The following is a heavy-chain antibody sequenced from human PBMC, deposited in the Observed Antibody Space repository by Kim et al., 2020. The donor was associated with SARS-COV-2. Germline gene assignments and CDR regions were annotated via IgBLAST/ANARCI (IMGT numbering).Heavy chain of an antibody. D-gene: IGHD2-8*01. Sequence: YADPVKGRFTISRDKSKNTLYLQMNSLGAEDTAVYYCGKNGAPLAGHIDYWGQGTLVTVSS. J-gene: IGHJ4*02. CDR3: GKNGAPLAGHIDY. V-gene: IGHV3-30*02.